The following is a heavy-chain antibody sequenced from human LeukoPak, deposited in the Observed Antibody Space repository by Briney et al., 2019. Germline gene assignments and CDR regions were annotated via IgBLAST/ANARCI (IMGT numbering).Heavy chain of an antibody. CDR3: VKDRKPDSRYSFDY. V-gene: IGHV3-23*01. CDR2: ITGNSGLI. J-gene: IGHJ4*02. D-gene: IGHD5-12*01. CDR1: GFTFSSYS. Sequence: GGSLRLSCAASGFTFSSYSMNWVRQAPGKGLEWVSVITGNSGLIYYADSVKGRFTISRDNSKNTVYLQMNSLRAEDTATYYCVKDRKPDSRYSFDYWGQGTLVTVSS.